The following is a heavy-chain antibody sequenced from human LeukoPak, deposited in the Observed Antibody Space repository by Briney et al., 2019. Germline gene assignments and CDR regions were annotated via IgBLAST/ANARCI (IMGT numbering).Heavy chain of an antibody. J-gene: IGHJ4*02. CDR2: IYPSDSDT. Sequence: GESLKISCTASGYSFTTYWIGWVRQMPGKGLEWMGIIYPSDSDTRYSPSFQGQVTISADKSINTAYLQWSSLKASDTAMYYCARRGPGYCGGDCYSGADYWGQGTLVTVSS. CDR3: ARRGPGYCGGDCYSGADY. V-gene: IGHV5-51*01. D-gene: IGHD2-21*01. CDR1: GYSFTTYW.